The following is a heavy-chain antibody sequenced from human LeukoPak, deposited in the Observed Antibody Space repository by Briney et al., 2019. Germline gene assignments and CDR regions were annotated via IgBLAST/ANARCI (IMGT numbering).Heavy chain of an antibody. CDR1: GYTFTGVY. CDR2: INPSSGGT. Sequence: GASVKVSCKASGYTFTGVYIHWVRQAPGQGLEWTGWIEWMGRINPSSGGTNYAQNFQGRVTMAWDTSISTAYLDLSRLTSYDTAVYYCRLFHTPIFDLWGQGTMITVSS. J-gene: IGHJ3*01. CDR3: RLFHTPIFDL. D-gene: IGHD3-3*01. V-gene: IGHV1-2*06.